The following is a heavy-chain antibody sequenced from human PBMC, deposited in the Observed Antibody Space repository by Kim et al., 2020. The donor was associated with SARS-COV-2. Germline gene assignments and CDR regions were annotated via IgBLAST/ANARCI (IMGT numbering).Heavy chain of an antibody. CDR2: FDPEDGET. CDR1: GYTLTELS. V-gene: IGHV1-24*01. Sequence: ASVKVSCKVSGYTLTELSMHWVRQAPGKGLEWMGGFDPEDGETIYAQKFQGRVTMTEDTSTDTAYMELSSLRSEDTAVYYCATAYYGSGSYWRVAFDIWGQGTMVTVSS. J-gene: IGHJ3*02. CDR3: ATAYYGSGSYWRVAFDI. D-gene: IGHD3-10*01.